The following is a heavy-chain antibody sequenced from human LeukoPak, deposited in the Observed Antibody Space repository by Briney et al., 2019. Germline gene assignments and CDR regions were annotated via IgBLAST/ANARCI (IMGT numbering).Heavy chain of an antibody. CDR2: ISSSSSSYI. Sequence: GGSLRLSCAASGFTFSSYSMNWVRQAPGKGLEWVSSISSSSSSYIYYADSVKGRFTISRDNAKNSLYLQMNSLRAEDTAVYYCARDDPYYYGSGSYFSGLMYYYYYYGMDVWGQGTTVTVSS. D-gene: IGHD3-10*01. V-gene: IGHV3-21*01. J-gene: IGHJ6*02. CDR3: ARDDPYYYGSGSYFSGLMYYYYYYGMDV. CDR1: GFTFSSYS.